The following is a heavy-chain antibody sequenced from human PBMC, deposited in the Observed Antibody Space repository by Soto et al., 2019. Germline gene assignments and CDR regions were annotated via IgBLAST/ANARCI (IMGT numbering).Heavy chain of an antibody. CDR3: GRVVIKMAIQSIDS. V-gene: IGHV3-74*01. CDR1: GFTFSSYW. CDR2: INSDGSST. J-gene: IGHJ4*02. Sequence: GWSLRLSCAASGFTFSSYWMHWVRQAPGKGLVWVSRINSDGSSTSYADSVKGRFTISRDNAKNTLYLQMNSLRAEDTAVYYCGRVVIKMAIQSIDSWGPETLVTVSS.